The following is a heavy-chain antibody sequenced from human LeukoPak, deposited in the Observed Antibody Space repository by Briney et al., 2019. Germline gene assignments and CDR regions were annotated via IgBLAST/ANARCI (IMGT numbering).Heavy chain of an antibody. CDR1: GGSISSGGYY. V-gene: IGHV4-31*03. CDR2: IYYGGST. D-gene: IGHD2-15*01. J-gene: IGHJ6*02. Sequence: SETLSLTCTVSGGSISSGGYYWSWIRQHPGKGLEWIGHIYYGGSTYYNPSLKSRVTISVDTSKNQFSLKLSSVTAADTAVYYCARSLRDYYGMDVWGQGTTVTVSS. CDR3: ARSLRDYYGMDV.